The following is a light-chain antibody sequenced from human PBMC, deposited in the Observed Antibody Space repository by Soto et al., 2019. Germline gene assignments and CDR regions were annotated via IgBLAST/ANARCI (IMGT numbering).Light chain of an antibody. CDR1: SSDVGGYNF. CDR2: DVS. CDR3: CSYAGSYTWV. Sequence: QSALTQPRSVSGYPGQSVTISCTGTSSDVGGYNFVSWYQQPPGKAPKLMIYDVSKRPSGVPDRFSGSKSGNTASLTISGLQAEDEADYYCCSYAGSYTWVFGGGTKLTVL. V-gene: IGLV2-11*01. J-gene: IGLJ2*01.